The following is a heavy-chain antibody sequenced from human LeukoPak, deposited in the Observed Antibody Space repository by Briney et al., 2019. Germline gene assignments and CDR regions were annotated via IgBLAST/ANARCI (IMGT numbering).Heavy chain of an antibody. D-gene: IGHD2-15*01. CDR2: IIPLFGTA. V-gene: IGHV1-69*13. J-gene: IGHJ6*02. CDR1: GDTCSRHA. Sequence: ASVKVSCKASGDTCSRHAISWVRQAPGPGLEWMGGIIPLFGTANYAQTFQGRVTFTADESTSTAYMELSSLRSEDTAVYYCARVEDDPQGYYYYYNMGVWGQGTTVTVPS. CDR3: ARVEDDPQGYYYYYNMGV.